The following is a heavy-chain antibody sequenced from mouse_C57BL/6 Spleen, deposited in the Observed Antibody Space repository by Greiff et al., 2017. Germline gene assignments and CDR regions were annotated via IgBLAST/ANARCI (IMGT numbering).Heavy chain of an antibody. CDR3: ARRPNYSSGYAMDY. D-gene: IGHD3-2*02. V-gene: IGHV8-12*01. J-gene: IGHJ4*01. Sequence: QVTLKVSGPGILQSSQTLSLTCSFSGFSLSTSGMGVSWIRQPSGKGLEWLAHIYWDDDKRYHPSLKSRLTISKDTSRNQVFLKITSVDTADTATYYCARRPNYSSGYAMDYWGQGTSVTVSS. CDR2: IYWDDDK. CDR1: GFSLSTSGMG.